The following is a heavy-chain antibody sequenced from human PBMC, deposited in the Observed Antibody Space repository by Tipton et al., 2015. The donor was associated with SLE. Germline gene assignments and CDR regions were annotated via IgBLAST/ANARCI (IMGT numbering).Heavy chain of an antibody. CDR3: ASQMYSSGWYFDY. Sequence: TLSLTCIVSGGSISSYYWTWIRQPPGKGLEWIGYIYYSGNTNYNPSLKSRVTLSVDTSKNHFSLRLSSVTAADTAVYYCASQMYSSGWYFDYWGQGTLVTVSS. J-gene: IGHJ4*02. V-gene: IGHV4-59*12. CDR1: GGSISSYY. CDR2: IYYSGNT. D-gene: IGHD6-19*01.